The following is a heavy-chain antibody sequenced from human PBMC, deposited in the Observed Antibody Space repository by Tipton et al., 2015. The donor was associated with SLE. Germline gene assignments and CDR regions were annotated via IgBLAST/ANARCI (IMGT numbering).Heavy chain of an antibody. D-gene: IGHD3-10*01. V-gene: IGHV1-69*04. Sequence: QSGAEVKKPGASVKVSCKASGYTFTSYGISWVRQAPGQGLEWMGRIIPILGIANYAQKFQGRVTITADKSTSTAYMELSSLRSEDTAVYYCARDRSGSGMYYWGQGTLVTVSS. CDR1: GYTFTSYG. J-gene: IGHJ4*02. CDR3: ARDRSGSGMYY. CDR2: IIPILGIA.